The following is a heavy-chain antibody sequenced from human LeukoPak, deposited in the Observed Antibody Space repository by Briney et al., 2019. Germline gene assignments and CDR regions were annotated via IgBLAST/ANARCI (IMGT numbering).Heavy chain of an antibody. Sequence: SETLSLTCTVSGGSISSYYWSWIRQPPGKGLEWIGYIHFSGSTDYNPSLKSRVTISVDTSKNQFSLTLSSVTAADTAVYYCARTITVAGKYYFDYWGQGTLVTVSS. J-gene: IGHJ4*02. D-gene: IGHD6-19*01. V-gene: IGHV4-59*08. CDR3: ARTITVAGKYYFDY. CDR1: GGSISSYY. CDR2: IHFSGST.